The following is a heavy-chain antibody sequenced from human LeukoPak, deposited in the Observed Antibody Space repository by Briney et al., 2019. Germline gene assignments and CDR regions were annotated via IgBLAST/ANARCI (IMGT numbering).Heavy chain of an antibody. D-gene: IGHD3-10*01. CDR1: GYTFTGYY. CDR2: INPNSGGT. Sequence: ASVKVSCKASGYTFTGYYMHWVRQAPGQGLEWMGWINPNSGGTNYAKKFQGRVTMTRDTSISTAYMELSRLRSDDTAVYYCARVYGSGSYNWFDPWGKGTLVTVSS. V-gene: IGHV1-2*02. CDR3: ARVYGSGSYNWFDP. J-gene: IGHJ5*02.